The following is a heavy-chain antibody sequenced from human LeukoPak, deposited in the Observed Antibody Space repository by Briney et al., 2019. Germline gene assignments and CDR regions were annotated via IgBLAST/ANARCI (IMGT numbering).Heavy chain of an antibody. J-gene: IGHJ4*02. V-gene: IGHV3-11*01. CDR2: ISSSGSTI. CDR3: AREGDDYDFDY. Sequence: GGSLTLSCGASGFTFSDYYMSWLRQAPGEGLEWVSYISSSGSTIYYADSVKGRFTISRDNAKNSLYLQMNSLRAEDTAVYYCAREGDDYDFDYWGQGTLVTVSS. D-gene: IGHD5-24*01. CDR1: GFTFSDYY.